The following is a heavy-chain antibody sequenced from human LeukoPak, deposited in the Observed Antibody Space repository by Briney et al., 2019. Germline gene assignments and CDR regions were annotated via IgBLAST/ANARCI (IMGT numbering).Heavy chain of an antibody. V-gene: IGHV3-11*01. Sequence: GGSLRLSCAASGFTFSDYYMSWIRQAPGKGLEWLSYMGSSDSTRYYADSVKGRFTISRDNAENSLYLQINSLRAEDTAVYYCAKVGIVATSYYYYGMDVWGQGTTVTVSS. CDR3: AKVGIVATSYYYYGMDV. D-gene: IGHD5-12*01. CDR1: GFTFSDYY. J-gene: IGHJ6*02. CDR2: MGSSDSTR.